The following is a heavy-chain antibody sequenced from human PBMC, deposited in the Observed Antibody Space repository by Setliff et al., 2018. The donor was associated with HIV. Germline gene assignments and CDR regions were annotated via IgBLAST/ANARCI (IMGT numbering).Heavy chain of an antibody. J-gene: IGHJ4*02. V-gene: IGHV4-39*01. CDR1: GGSISSSTYY. CDR3: ARHLWFYYVAESYGYFDY. CDR2: IYYSGST. Sequence: SETLSLTCTVSGGSISSSTYYWGWIRQPPGKGLEWIGTIYYSGSTYYNPSLKSRLTISVDTSKNQFSLRLRSVTATDTAVYYCARHLWFYYVAESYGYFDYWGQGSLVTVSS. D-gene: IGHD3-10*01.